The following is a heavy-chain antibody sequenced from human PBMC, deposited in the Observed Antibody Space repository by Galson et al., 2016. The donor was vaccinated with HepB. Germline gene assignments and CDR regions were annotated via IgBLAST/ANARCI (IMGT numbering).Heavy chain of an antibody. CDR1: GFTFSSYS. CDR2: ITTSGSNI. J-gene: IGHJ3*02. Sequence: SLRLSCAASGFTFSSYSMNWVRQAPGQGLEWVPYITTSGSNIDYGDSVKGRFTISRDNAKNSLYLQMNSLRAEDTAVYYCARDRIVGAKVYSDAFDIWGQGTMVTVSS. V-gene: IGHV3-48*04. CDR3: ARDRIVGAKVYSDAFDI. D-gene: IGHD1-26*01.